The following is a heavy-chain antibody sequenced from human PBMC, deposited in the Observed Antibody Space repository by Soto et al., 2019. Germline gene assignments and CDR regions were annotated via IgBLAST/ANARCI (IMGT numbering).Heavy chain of an antibody. D-gene: IGHD3-22*01. Sequence: EVQLLESGGGVTQPGGSLRLSCAASGFTFRFYAMSWVRQAPAKGLEWVSTISGNGGTSYADFVRGRFTISRDNSKNTLYLQMKTVRAEDTAVYYCAKDAPGSGWLSDYWGQGTRVTVSS. CDR2: ISGNGGT. V-gene: IGHV3-23*01. J-gene: IGHJ4*02. CDR1: GFTFRFYA. CDR3: AKDAPGSGWLSDY.